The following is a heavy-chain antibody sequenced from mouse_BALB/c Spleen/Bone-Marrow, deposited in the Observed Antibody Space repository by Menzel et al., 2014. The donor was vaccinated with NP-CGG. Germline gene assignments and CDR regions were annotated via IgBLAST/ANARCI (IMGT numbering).Heavy chain of an antibody. D-gene: IGHD2-12*01. CDR3: ARDYDYAMDY. CDR2: ISDGGSYT. J-gene: IGHJ4*01. Sequence: EVNVVESGGGLVKPGGSLKLSCAASGFTFSDYYMYWVRQTPGKRLEWVATISDGGSYTYYPDSVKGRFTISRDNAKNNLYLQMSSLKSEDTAMYYCARDYDYAMDYWGQGTSVTVSS. CDR1: GFTFSDYY. V-gene: IGHV5-4*02.